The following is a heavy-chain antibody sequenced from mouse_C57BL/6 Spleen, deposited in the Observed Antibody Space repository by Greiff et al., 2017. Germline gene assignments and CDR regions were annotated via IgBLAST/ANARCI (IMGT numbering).Heavy chain of an antibody. D-gene: IGHD1-1*01. J-gene: IGHJ4*01. V-gene: IGHV1-64*01. CDR3: ARGAFITTVVAPNAMDY. CDR2: IHPNSGST. CDR1: GYTFTSYW. Sequence: QVQLKQPGAELVKPGASVKLSCKASGYTFTSYWMHWVKQRPGQGLEWIGMIHPNSGSTNYNEKFKSKATLTVDKSSSTAYMQLSSLTSEDSAVYYCARGAFITTVVAPNAMDYWGQGTSVTGSS.